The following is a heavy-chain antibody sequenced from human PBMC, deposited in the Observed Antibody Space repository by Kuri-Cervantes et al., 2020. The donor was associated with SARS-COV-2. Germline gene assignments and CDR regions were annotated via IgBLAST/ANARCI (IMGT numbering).Heavy chain of an antibody. CDR3: ARDPAMVRGVDAFDI. V-gene: IGHV3-7*01. CDR1: GFTFSSYW. J-gene: IGHJ3*02. CDR2: IKQDGSEK. D-gene: IGHD3-10*01. Sequence: GESLKISCAASGFTFSSYWMSWVRQAPGKGLEWVANIKQDGSEKYYVDSVKGRFTISRDNSKNTLYLQMNSLRAEDTAVYYCARDPAMVRGVDAFDIWGQGTMVTVSS.